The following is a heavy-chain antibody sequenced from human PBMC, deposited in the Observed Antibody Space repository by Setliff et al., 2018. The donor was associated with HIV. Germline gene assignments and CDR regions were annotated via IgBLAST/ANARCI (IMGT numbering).Heavy chain of an antibody. V-gene: IGHV4-59*11. Sequence: SETLSLTCTVSGGSISNRYWSWIRQPPGKELEWVGSISYSGNTDQNPSLQSRATILLDTSKNQFSLKLSSVTAADTAVYYCAGIIATPGTTWGQGTLVTVSS. CDR3: AGIIATPGTT. CDR2: ISYSGNT. CDR1: GGSISNRY. D-gene: IGHD6-13*01. J-gene: IGHJ1*01.